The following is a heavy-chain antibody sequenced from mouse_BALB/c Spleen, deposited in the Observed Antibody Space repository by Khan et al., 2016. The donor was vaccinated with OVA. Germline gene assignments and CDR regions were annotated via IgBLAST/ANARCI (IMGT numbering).Heavy chain of an antibody. J-gene: IGHJ2*01. CDR1: GYSFTRYW. CDR3: TRSYGSFYFDY. Sequence: EVQLQQSGTVPARPGASVKMSCKASGYSFTRYWMHWVTQRPGQGLEWIGAFYPGSSDTRYNQMFKDRAKLTAVTSASTVYMELSSLTNEDSAVYYCTRSYGSFYFDYWGQGTTLTVSS. D-gene: IGHD2-2*01. CDR2: FYPGSSDT. V-gene: IGHV1-5*01.